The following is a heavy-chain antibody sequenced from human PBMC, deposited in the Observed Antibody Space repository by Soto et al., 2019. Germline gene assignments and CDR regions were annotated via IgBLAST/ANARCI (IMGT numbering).Heavy chain of an antibody. V-gene: IGHV2-5*02. CDR3: AHSGLGIYFDY. D-gene: IGHD6-13*01. CDR1: GFSLSSSGVN. Sequence: QITLKESGPMLVKPTQPVTLTCTFSGFSLSSSGVNVGWIRQPPGKALEWLALIYWDDDNPYSPSLKNRLTITKETSKNQVVLTLTNMDPVDTATYYCAHSGLGIYFDYWGQGTLVTVSS. CDR2: IYWDDDN. J-gene: IGHJ4*02.